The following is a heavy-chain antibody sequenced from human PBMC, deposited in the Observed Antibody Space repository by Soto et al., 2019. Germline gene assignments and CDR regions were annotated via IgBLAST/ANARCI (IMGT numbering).Heavy chain of an antibody. V-gene: IGHV3-23*01. CDR2: FSATSENT. CDR1: GFFFSSYT. D-gene: IGHD6-19*01. CDR3: AKARDPQWVRLPFDY. Sequence: EVQRLESGGGLVQPGGSLRLSCVGSGFFFSSYTMTWVRQAPGKVLEWVSSFSATSENTYYADSERGRFTISRDNSKNTLFLQMNSLTAEDTAMYYCAKARDPQWVRLPFDYWGQGILVIVSS. J-gene: IGHJ4*02.